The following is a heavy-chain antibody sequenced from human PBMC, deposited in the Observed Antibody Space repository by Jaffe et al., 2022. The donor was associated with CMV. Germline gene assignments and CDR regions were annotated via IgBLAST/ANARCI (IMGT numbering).Heavy chain of an antibody. Sequence: EVQLLESGGGLVQPGGSLRLSCAASGFTFSSYAMSWVRQAPGKGLEWVSAISGSGGSTYYADSVKGRFTISRDNSKNTLYLQMNSLRAEDTAVYYCAKDPTVTTRNYYYGMDVWGQGTTVTVSS. D-gene: IGHD4-17*01. V-gene: IGHV3-23*01. J-gene: IGHJ6*02. CDR2: ISGSGGST. CDR3: AKDPTVTTRNYYYGMDV. CDR1: GFTFSSYA.